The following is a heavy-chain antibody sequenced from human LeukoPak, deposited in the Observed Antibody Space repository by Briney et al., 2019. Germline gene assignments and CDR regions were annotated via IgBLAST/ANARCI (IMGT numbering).Heavy chain of an antibody. D-gene: IGHD6-19*01. J-gene: IGHJ4*02. CDR1: GGSFSGYY. CDR3: ARETYSSGWYPDY. V-gene: IGHV4-34*01. CDR2: INHSGST. Sequence: SETLSLTCAVYGGSFSGYYWSWIRQPPGKGLEWIGEINHSGSTNYNPSLKSRVTISVDTSKNQFSLKLSSVTAADTAVYYCARETYSSGWYPDYWGQGTLVPVSS.